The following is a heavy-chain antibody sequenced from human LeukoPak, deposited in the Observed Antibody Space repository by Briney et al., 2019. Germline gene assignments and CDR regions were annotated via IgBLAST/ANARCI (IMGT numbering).Heavy chain of an antibody. Sequence: QSGGSLRLSCAASGFTFRNHAMNWVRQAPGKGLEWVSTVGGGGGDTYYADSVKGRFTISRDNSKNTLYLQINSLSRADTAVYFCVRRGGDNGWSAFDIWGQGTRVTVS. CDR1: GFTFRNHA. V-gene: IGHV3-23*01. D-gene: IGHD6-19*01. CDR3: VRRGGDNGWSAFDI. J-gene: IGHJ3*02. CDR2: VGGGGGDT.